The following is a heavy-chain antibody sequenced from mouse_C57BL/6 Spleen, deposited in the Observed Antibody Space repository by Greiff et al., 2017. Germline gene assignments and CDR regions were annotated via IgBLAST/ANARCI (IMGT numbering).Heavy chain of an antibody. J-gene: IGHJ2*01. V-gene: IGHV1-59*01. CDR2: IDPSDSYT. Sequence: QVQLQQPGAELVRPGTSVKLSCKASGYTFTSYWMHSVKQRPGQGLEWIGVIDPSDSYTNYNQKFKGKATLTVDTSSSTAYMQLSSLTSEDAAVYCCARQGTTIGDWGQGTTLTVSS. CDR1: GYTFTSYW. CDR3: ARQGTTIGD. D-gene: IGHD2-14*01.